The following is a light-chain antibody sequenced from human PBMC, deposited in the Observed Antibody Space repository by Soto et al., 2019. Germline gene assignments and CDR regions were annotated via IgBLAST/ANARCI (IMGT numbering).Light chain of an antibody. CDR1: QSIDTY. CDR2: GAS. J-gene: IGKJ5*01. V-gene: IGKV1-39*01. CDR3: QESYGSLPT. Sequence: IQLTQSPSSLSASVGDRVTITCRANQSIDTYLNWYQQKPGKAPQLLIYGASILQSGVPSRFTGSGSGTEFTLTVSSLHPEDFATYYCQESYGSLPTFGQGTRLEIK.